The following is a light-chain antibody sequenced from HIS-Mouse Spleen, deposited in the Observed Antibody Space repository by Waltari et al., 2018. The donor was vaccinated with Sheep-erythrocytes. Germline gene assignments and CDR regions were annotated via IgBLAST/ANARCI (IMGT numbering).Light chain of an antibody. CDR1: SSAVGGYNY. CDR3: CSYAGSYTLV. V-gene: IGLV2-11*01. CDR2: DVS. Sequence: QAALTQPRSVSGSPGQSVTISCTGTSSAVGGYNYVSWYQQHPGKAAKLIIYDVSKRPSGVPDRFSGSKSGNTASLTISGLQAEDEADYYCCSYAGSYTLVFGGGTKLTVL. J-gene: IGLJ2*01.